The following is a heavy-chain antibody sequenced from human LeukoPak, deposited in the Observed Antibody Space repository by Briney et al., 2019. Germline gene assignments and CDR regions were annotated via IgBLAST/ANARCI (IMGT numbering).Heavy chain of an antibody. CDR2: IYYSGST. Sequence: SETLSLTCTVSGGSISSYDWSWIRQPPGEGLEWIGYIYYSGSTNYNPSLKSRVTISVDTSKNQFSLKLSSVTAADTAVYYCARLDDSSGYCLDYWGQGTLVTVSS. V-gene: IGHV4-59*01. CDR1: GGSISSYD. D-gene: IGHD3-22*01. CDR3: ARLDDSSGYCLDY. J-gene: IGHJ4*02.